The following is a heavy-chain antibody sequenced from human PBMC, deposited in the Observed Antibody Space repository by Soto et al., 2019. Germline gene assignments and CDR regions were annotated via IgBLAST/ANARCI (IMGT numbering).Heavy chain of an antibody. CDR1: GFTFSSYS. D-gene: IGHD2-2*01. CDR3: ARAVVPAYYYYYYMDV. J-gene: IGHJ6*03. Sequence: EVQLVESGGGLVKPGGSLRLSCAASGFTFSSYSMNWVRQAPEKGLEWVSSISSSSSYIYYADSVKGRFTISRDNAKNSLYLQMNSLRAEDTAVYYCARAVVPAYYYYYYMDVWGKGTTVTVSS. V-gene: IGHV3-21*01. CDR2: ISSSSSYI.